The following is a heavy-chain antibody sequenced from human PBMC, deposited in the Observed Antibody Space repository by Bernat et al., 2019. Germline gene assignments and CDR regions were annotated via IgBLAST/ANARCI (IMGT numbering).Heavy chain of an antibody. CDR3: AKDIGDSGAFEI. V-gene: IGHV3-9*01. CDR2: ISWNSGSI. CDR1: GFTFDDYA. D-gene: IGHD1-26*01. J-gene: IGHJ3*02. Sequence: EVQLVESGGGLVQPGRSLRLSCAASGFTFDDYAMHWVRQAPGKGLEWVSGISWNSGSIGYPDSVKGRFTISRDNAKNSLYLQMNSLRAEDTALYYCAKDIGDSGAFEIWGQGTMVTVSS.